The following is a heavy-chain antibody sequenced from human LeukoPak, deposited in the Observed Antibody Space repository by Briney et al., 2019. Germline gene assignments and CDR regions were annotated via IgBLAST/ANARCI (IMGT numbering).Heavy chain of an antibody. Sequence: SVKVSCKASGGTFSSYAISWLRQAPGLGLEWMGGIIPIFGTANYAQKFQGRVTITTDESTSTAYMELSSLRSEDTAVYYCARDRIAAAGFDYWGQGTLVTVSS. V-gene: IGHV1-69*05. CDR3: ARDRIAAAGFDY. CDR2: IIPIFGTA. D-gene: IGHD6-13*01. J-gene: IGHJ4*02. CDR1: GGTFSSYA.